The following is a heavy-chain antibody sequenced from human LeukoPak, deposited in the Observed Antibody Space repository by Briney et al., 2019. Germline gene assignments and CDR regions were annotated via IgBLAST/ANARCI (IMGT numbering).Heavy chain of an antibody. Sequence: GGSLRLSCAASGFTFSSYWMSWVRQAPGKGLEWVDNIKQDGGEKYYVDSVKGRFTISRDNAKNSLYLQMNSLRPEDTAVYYCAGRGDGNLYYFDHWGQGTLVTASS. CDR1: GFTFSSYW. V-gene: IGHV3-7*04. CDR3: AGRGDGNLYYFDH. D-gene: IGHD5-24*01. J-gene: IGHJ4*02. CDR2: IKQDGGEK.